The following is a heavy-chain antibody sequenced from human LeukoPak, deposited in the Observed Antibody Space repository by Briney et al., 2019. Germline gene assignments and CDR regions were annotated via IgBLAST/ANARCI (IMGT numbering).Heavy chain of an antibody. CDR3: AALYTYYYDSSGYYNDFDY. CDR1: GGSIGSYY. J-gene: IGHJ4*02. Sequence: PSETLSLTCTVSGGSIGSYYWSWIRQPPGKGLEWIGYIYYSGSTNYNPSLKSRVTISVDTSKNQFSLKLSSVTAADTAVYYCAALYTYYYDSSGYYNDFDYWGQGTLVTVSS. D-gene: IGHD3-22*01. V-gene: IGHV4-59*01. CDR2: IYYSGST.